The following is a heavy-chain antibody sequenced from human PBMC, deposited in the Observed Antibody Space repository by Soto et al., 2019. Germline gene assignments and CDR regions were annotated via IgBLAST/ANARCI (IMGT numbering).Heavy chain of an antibody. Sequence: SETLSLTCTVSGGSISSDSFYWAWIRQPPGKGLEWIGIIYYSGDTYYNPSLAGRLTMSVDTSNQFSLTLRSVTAADTALYYCARNQPQRYCSGGTCRPAYGMDVWGQGATVTISS. CDR1: GGSISSDSFY. D-gene: IGHD2-15*01. CDR2: IYYSGDT. V-gene: IGHV4-39*01. J-gene: IGHJ6*02. CDR3: ARNQPQRYCSGGTCRPAYGMDV.